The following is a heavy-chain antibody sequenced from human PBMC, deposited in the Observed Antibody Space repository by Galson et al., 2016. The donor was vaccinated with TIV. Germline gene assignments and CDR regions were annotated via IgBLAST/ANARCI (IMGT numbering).Heavy chain of an antibody. CDR1: GFTFSIFA. CDR3: TKVPSSGFSYYYGLDV. CDR2: ISGGGGST. J-gene: IGHJ6*02. V-gene: IGHV3-23*01. D-gene: IGHD3-22*01. Sequence: SLRLSCAASGFTFSIFAMTWVRQAPGVGLEWVSAISGGGGSTYYADSVKGRFTISGDNSKNTLFLQMNSLRAEDTAVYYCTKVPSSGFSYYYGLDVWGQGTTVTVSS.